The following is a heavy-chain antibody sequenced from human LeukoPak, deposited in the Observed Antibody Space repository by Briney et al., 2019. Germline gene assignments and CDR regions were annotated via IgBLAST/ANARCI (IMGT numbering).Heavy chain of an antibody. Sequence: ASVKVSCKVSGYTLTELSMQWVRQAPGKGLGWMGGFDPEDGETIYAQKFQGRVTMTEDTSTDTAYMELSSLRSEDTAAYYCATDQLYYDYVWGSYRRGYFDYWGQGTLVTVSS. CDR1: GYTLTELS. CDR3: ATDQLYYDYVWGSYRRGYFDY. J-gene: IGHJ4*02. CDR2: FDPEDGET. V-gene: IGHV1-24*01. D-gene: IGHD3-16*02.